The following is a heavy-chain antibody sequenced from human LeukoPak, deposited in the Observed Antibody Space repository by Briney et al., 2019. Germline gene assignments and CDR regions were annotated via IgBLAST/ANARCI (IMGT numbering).Heavy chain of an antibody. CDR3: ARGGWSLDY. Sequence: PSETPSLTCTVSGGSINNNYWSWIRQPPGKGLEWIGYIYYSGTTNYNPSLKSRVTISVDTSKNQFSLRLTSVTAADTAVYYCARGGWSLDYWGQGTLVTVSS. CDR1: GGSINNNY. J-gene: IGHJ4*02. V-gene: IGHV4-59*01. CDR2: IYYSGTT. D-gene: IGHD6-19*01.